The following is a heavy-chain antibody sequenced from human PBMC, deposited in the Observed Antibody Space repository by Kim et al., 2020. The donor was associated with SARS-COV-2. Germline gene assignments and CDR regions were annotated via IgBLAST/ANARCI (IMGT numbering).Heavy chain of an antibody. J-gene: IGHJ4*02. CDR3: AKVYGGERDYFDY. CDR1: GFTFDDYA. V-gene: IGHV3-9*01. CDR2: ISWNSGSI. D-gene: IGHD4-17*01. Sequence: GGSLRLSCAASGFTFDDYAMHWVRQAPGKGLEWVSGISWNSGSIGYADSVKGRFTISRDNAKNSLYLQMNSLRAEDTALYYCAKVYGGERDYFDYWGQGT.